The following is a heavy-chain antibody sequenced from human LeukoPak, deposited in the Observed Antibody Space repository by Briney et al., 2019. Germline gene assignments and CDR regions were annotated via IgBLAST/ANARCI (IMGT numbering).Heavy chain of an antibody. J-gene: IGHJ6*02. Sequence: GGSLRLSCAPSVFTFINAWMNWVRQAPGRGLEWVGRIKSKTDVGTTDYAAPVKGRFTIPRDDSKNTLYLQMNSLKTEDAAVYYCTTDSDCSGGSCYSDYYYYGMDVWGQGTTVTVSS. V-gene: IGHV3-15*07. D-gene: IGHD2-15*01. CDR3: TTDSDCSGGSCYSDYYYYGMDV. CDR1: VFTFINAW. CDR2: IKSKTDVGTT.